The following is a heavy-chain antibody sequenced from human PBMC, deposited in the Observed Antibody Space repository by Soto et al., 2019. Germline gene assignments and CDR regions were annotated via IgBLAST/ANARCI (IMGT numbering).Heavy chain of an antibody. J-gene: IGHJ4*02. V-gene: IGHV3-74*01. Sequence: EVKLVESGGGLVQPGGSLRLSCAASGSTFSRYWMHWVRQAPGKGLVWVSRINSDGSTTGYADSVKGRFTISRDNAKNTLYLQMNSLRAEDMAVYYCAKQFDYWGQGTLVTVSS. CDR2: INSDGSTT. CDR1: GSTFSRYW. CDR3: AKQFDY.